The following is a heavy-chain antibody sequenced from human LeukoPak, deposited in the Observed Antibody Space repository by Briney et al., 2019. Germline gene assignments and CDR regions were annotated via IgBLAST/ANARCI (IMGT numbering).Heavy chain of an antibody. J-gene: IGHJ4*02. V-gene: IGHV3-9*03. D-gene: IGHD4-23*01. CDR1: GFTFDDYA. CDR3: AKDMFAGGTATASFDY. Sequence: PGRSLRLSCAASGFTFDDYAMHWVRQAPGKGLEWVSGISWNSGSIGYADSVKGRFTISRDNAKNSLYLQMNSLRAEDMALYYCAKDMFAGGTATASFDYWGQGTLVTVSS. CDR2: ISWNSGSI.